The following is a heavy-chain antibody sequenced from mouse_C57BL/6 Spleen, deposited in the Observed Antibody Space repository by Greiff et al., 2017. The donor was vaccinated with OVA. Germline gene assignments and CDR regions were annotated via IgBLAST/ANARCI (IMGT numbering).Heavy chain of an antibody. J-gene: IGHJ4*01. CDR2: IRSKSNNYAT. V-gene: IGHV10-1*01. CDR3: VSSNYDAMDY. D-gene: IGHD2-5*01. CDR1: GFSFNTYA. Sequence: GGGLVQPKGSLKLSCAASGFSFNTYAMNWVRQARGKGLEWVARIRSKSNNYATYYADSVKDRFTISRDDSESMLYLQMNNLKTEDTAMYYCVSSNYDAMDYWGQGTSVTVSS.